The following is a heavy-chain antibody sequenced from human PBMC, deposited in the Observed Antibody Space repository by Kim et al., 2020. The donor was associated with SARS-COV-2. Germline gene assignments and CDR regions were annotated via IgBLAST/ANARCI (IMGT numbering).Heavy chain of an antibody. CDR3: VRDRAGAGDY. Sequence: YTTEYAPSVRGRLTISRDDSKNSLFLQMSSLKSDDTAVYYCVRDRAGAGDYWGQGALVTVSS. V-gene: IGHV3-72*01. J-gene: IGHJ4*02. CDR2: YTT.